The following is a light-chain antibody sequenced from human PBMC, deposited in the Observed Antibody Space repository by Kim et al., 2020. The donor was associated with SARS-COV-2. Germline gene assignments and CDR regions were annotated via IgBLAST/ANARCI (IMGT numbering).Light chain of an antibody. CDR1: QSVLDSSDNKNY. Sequence: DIVMTQSPDSLAVSLGERATINCKSSQSVLDSSDNKNYLAWYQHKPGQPPKLLIYWASTRESGVPDRFSGSGSGTDSTLTISDLQAEDVAVYYCQQYYSISTFSQGTKLEI. CDR2: WAS. CDR3: QQYYSIST. J-gene: IGKJ2*01. V-gene: IGKV4-1*01.